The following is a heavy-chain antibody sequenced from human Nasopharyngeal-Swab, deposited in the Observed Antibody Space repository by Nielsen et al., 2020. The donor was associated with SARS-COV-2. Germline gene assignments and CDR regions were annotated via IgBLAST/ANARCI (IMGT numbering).Heavy chain of an antibody. CDR1: GFTFSSYG. D-gene: IGHD5-18*01. J-gene: IGHJ4*02. Sequence: GESLKISCAASGFTFSSYGMHWVRQAPGKGLEWVAVIWYDGSNKYYADSVKGRFTISRDNSKNTLYLQMNSLSAEDTAVYYCAREGTAMVVDYWGQGTLVTVSS. V-gene: IGHV3-33*01. CDR2: IWYDGSNK. CDR3: AREGTAMVVDY.